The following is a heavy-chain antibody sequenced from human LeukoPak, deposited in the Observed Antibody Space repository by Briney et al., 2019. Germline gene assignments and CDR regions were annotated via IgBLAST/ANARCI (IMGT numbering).Heavy chain of an antibody. Sequence: GGSLRLSCAVSGFTFSNYTRNWVRQAPGRGLEWVSSISRSSSYIYYGDSVKGRFTISRDNAKNSLYLQMNSLRAEDTAVYYCARVAHYDSSGYYPVPYDYWGQGTLVTVSS. CDR3: ARVAHYDSSGYYPVPYDY. V-gene: IGHV3-21*01. D-gene: IGHD3-22*01. CDR1: GFTFSNYT. CDR2: ISRSSSYI. J-gene: IGHJ4*02.